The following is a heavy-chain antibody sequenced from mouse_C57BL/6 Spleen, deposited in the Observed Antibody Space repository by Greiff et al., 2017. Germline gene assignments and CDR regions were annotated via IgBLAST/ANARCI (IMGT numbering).Heavy chain of an antibody. CDR1: GFSFNTYA. CDR2: IRSKSNNYAT. J-gene: IGHJ2*01. CDR3: VRHGAYSGFDY. V-gene: IGHV10-1*01. D-gene: IGHD2-10*01. Sequence: EVKLVESGGGLVQPKGSLKLSCAASGFSFNTYAMNWVRQAPGKGLEWVARIRSKSNNYATYYADSVKNRFTISRDDSESMLYLQMNNLKTEDTAMYYCVRHGAYSGFDYWGQGTTLTVSS.